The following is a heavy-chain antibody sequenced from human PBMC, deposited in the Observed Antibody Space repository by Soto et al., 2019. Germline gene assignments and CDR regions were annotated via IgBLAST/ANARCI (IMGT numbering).Heavy chain of an antibody. CDR1: GFTFSSYS. Sequence: GALRLSCAASGFTFSSYSMNWVRQAPGKGLEWVSYISSSSSTIYYADSVKGRFTISRDNAKNSLYLQMNSLRDEDTAVYYCAREPAALNWFDPWGQGTLVTVSS. D-gene: IGHD2-2*01. CDR3: AREPAALNWFDP. J-gene: IGHJ5*02. CDR2: ISSSSSTI. V-gene: IGHV3-48*02.